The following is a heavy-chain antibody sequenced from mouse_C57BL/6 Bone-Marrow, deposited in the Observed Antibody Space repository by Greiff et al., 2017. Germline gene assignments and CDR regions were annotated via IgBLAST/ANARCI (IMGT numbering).Heavy chain of an antibody. CDR2: IYPGSGST. D-gene: IGHD3-2*02. J-gene: IGHJ3*01. CDR1: GYTFTSYW. V-gene: IGHV1-55*01. Sequence: QVQLQQPGAELVKPGASVKMSCKASGYTFTSYWITWVKQRPGQGLEWIGDIYPGSGSTNYNEKFKSKATLTVDTSSSTAYMQLSSLTSEDSAVYYCARTPDSSGSWFAYWGQGTLVTVSA. CDR3: ARTPDSSGSWFAY.